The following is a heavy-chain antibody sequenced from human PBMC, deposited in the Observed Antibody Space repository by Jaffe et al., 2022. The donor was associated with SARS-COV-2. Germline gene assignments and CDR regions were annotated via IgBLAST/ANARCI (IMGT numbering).Heavy chain of an antibody. Sequence: EVQLVESGGGLVQPGGSLRLSCAASGFTFSSYSMNWVRQAPGKGLEWVSYISSSSSTIYYADSVKGRFTISRDNAKNSLYLQMNSLRDEDTAVYYCARSAGRGAPTGRYYYYGMDVWGQGTTVTVSS. CDR3: ARSAGRGAPTGRYYYYGMDV. CDR1: GFTFSSYS. CDR2: ISSSSSTI. D-gene: IGHD6-25*01. V-gene: IGHV3-48*02. J-gene: IGHJ6*02.